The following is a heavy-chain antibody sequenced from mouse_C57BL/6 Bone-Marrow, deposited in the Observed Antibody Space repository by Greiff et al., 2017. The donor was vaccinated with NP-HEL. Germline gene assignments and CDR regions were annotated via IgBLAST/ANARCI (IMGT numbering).Heavy chain of an antibody. V-gene: IGHV6-3*01. Sequence: EVKVEESGGGLVQPGGSMKLSCVASGFTFSNYWMNWVRQSPEKGLEWVAQIRLKSDNYATHYAESVKGRFTISRDDSKSSVYLQMNNLRAEDTGIYYCTGGSGTRVFFDYWGQGTTLTVSS. CDR1: GFTFSNYW. J-gene: IGHJ2*01. D-gene: IGHD4-1*01. CDR3: TGGSGTRVFFDY. CDR2: IRLKSDNYAT.